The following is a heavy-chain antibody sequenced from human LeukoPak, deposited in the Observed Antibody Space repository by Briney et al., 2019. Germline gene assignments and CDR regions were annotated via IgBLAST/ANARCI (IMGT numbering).Heavy chain of an antibody. CDR3: ARHLMSVETDDTLFDY. CDR2: INPSGSSA. Sequence: ASVKVSCKASGYSFTSYYMHWVRQAPGQGLEWMGFINPSGSSAAYAQKFQGRLTMTRDMFTSTDYMELTSLTSDDTAVYYCARHLMSVETDDTLFDYWGQGTLVTVSS. CDR1: GYSFTSYY. V-gene: IGHV1-46*01. D-gene: IGHD3-9*01. J-gene: IGHJ4*02.